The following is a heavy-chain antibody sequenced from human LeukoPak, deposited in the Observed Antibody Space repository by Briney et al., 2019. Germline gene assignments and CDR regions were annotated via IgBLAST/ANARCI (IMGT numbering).Heavy chain of an antibody. J-gene: IGHJ4*02. CDR1: GFTFSSYE. CDR2: ISSSSSTI. CDR3: ARPTAGHFDY. V-gene: IGHV3-48*03. D-gene: IGHD6-13*01. Sequence: GGSLRLSCAASGFTFSSYEMNWVRQAPGKGLEWVSFISSSSSTIYYADSVKGRFTISRDNAKNSLYLQMNSLRDEDTAVYYCARPTAGHFDYWGQGTLVTVSS.